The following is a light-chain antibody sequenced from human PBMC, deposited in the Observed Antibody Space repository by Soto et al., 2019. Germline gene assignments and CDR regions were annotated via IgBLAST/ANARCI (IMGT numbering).Light chain of an antibody. CDR2: AAS. J-gene: IGKJ3*01. Sequence: IQMTQSPSSLSASVGDRVTITCRASQRIDNYLNWYHQKPGKAPKLLIYAASNLQSGAPSRFSGSGSGTDFTLTISNLQPEDFATYYCQQTYSTPFTFGPGTKVDIK. CDR3: QQTYSTPFT. V-gene: IGKV1-39*01. CDR1: QRIDNY.